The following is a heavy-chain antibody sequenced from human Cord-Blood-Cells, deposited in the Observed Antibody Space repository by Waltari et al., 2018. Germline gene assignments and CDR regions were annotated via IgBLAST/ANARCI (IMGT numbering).Heavy chain of an antibody. D-gene: IGHD3-22*01. Sequence: QVQLVESGGGVVQPGRSLRLSCAASGFTFSSYGMHWVRQAPGKGLEWVAVISYDGSNKYYADSVKGRFTISRDNSKNTLYLQMNSLRAEDTAVYYCAKDKTVVDDAFDIWGQGTMVTVSS. J-gene: IGHJ3*02. CDR1: GFTFSSYG. V-gene: IGHV3-30*18. CDR2: ISYDGSNK. CDR3: AKDKTVVDDAFDI.